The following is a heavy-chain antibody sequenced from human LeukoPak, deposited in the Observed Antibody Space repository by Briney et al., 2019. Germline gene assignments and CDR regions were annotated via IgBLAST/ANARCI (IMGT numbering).Heavy chain of an antibody. Sequence: GGSLRLSCAASGFTFSSYAMHWVRQAPGKGLEWVAVISYDGSNKYYADSVKGRFSISRDNSKNTLYLHMNSLRAEDTAVYYCARDLLSYDSSGSDAFDIWGQGTMVTVSS. CDR1: GFTFSSYA. CDR2: ISYDGSNK. CDR3: ARDLLSYDSSGSDAFDI. J-gene: IGHJ3*02. D-gene: IGHD3-22*01. V-gene: IGHV3-30-3*01.